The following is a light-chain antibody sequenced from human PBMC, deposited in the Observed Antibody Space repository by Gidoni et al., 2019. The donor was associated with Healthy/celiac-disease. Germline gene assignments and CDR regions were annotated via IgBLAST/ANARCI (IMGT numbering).Light chain of an antibody. CDR3: QQYNSYPWT. CDR1: QSISSW. J-gene: IGKJ1*01. V-gene: IGKV1-5*03. Sequence: DIQMTQSPSTLSASVGDRVTITCRASQSISSWLAWYQQKPGKATKLLLYKASSLESGVPSRFSGSGSGTEFTLTISSLQPDDFATDYCQQYNSYPWTFGQGTKVEIK. CDR2: KAS.